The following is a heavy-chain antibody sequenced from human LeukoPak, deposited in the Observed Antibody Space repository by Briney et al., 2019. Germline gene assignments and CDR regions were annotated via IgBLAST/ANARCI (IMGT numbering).Heavy chain of an antibody. Sequence: ASVKVSCKASGYTFTSYDINWVRQAHGPGLERKGCMNPNSGSTGYAQMFQRRVTMARTTSISTAYMELCSLRAEDTAVYCCATPSVIYYGSYFEYWGQGTLVTVSS. CDR3: ATPSVIYYGSYFEY. CDR2: MNPNSGST. D-gene: IGHD1-26*01. J-gene: IGHJ4*02. V-gene: IGHV1-8*01. CDR1: GYTFTSYD.